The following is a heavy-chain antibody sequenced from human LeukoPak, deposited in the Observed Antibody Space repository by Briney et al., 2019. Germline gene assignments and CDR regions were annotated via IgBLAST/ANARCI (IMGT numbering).Heavy chain of an antibody. CDR2: IYYSGNT. Sequence: PSETLSLTCTVSGGSISDYYWSWVRQPPGKGLEWSGDIYYSGNTNYNPSLKSRVAISVDTSKNQFSLRLSSVTAADTAVYLCARVSCTTTSCPGWFDPWGQGTLVTVSS. CDR1: GGSISDYY. CDR3: ARVSCTTTSCPGWFDP. J-gene: IGHJ5*02. V-gene: IGHV4-59*01. D-gene: IGHD2-2*01.